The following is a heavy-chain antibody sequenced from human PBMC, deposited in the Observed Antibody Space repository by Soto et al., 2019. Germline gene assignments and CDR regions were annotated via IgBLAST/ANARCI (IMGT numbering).Heavy chain of an antibody. V-gene: IGHV3-23*01. CDR2: ISGSGGST. J-gene: IGHJ4*02. CDR3: AKDGREYSGYDGAFDY. CDR1: GFTFSSYA. D-gene: IGHD5-12*01. Sequence: GGSLRLSCAASGFTFSSYAMSWVRQAPGKGLEWVSAISGSGGSTYYADSVKGRFTISRDNSKNTLYLQMNSLRAEDTAVYYCAKDGREYSGYDGAFDYWGQGTLVTVSS.